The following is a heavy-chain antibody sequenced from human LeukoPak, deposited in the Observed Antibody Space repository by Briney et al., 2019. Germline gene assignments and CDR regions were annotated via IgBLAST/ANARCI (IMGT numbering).Heavy chain of an antibody. D-gene: IGHD2-2*02. CDR3: ASPGYCSSTSCYTAPFDY. J-gene: IGHJ4*02. V-gene: IGHV1-2*02. Sequence: ASVKVSCKASGYAFTGYYMHWVRQAPGQGLEWMGWINPNSGGTNCAQKFQGRVTMTRDTSISTAYMELSRLRSDDTAVYYCASPGYCSSTSCYTAPFDYWGQGTLVTVSS. CDR1: GYAFTGYY. CDR2: INPNSGGT.